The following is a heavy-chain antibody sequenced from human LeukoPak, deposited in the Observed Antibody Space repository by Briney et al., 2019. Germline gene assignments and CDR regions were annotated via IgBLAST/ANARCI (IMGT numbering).Heavy chain of an antibody. D-gene: IGHD3-9*01. CDR3: AKIPLLRYFDWLPDQLDY. V-gene: IGHV3-23*01. CDR1: GFTFSTYA. Sequence: GGSLRLSCAASGFTFSTYAMSWVRQAPGKGLEWVSVISGGGYTTYYADSVKGRFTISRDNSKNTLYLQMNSLRAEDTAVYYCAKIPLLRYFDWLPDQLDYWGQGTLVTVSS. CDR2: ISGGGYTT. J-gene: IGHJ4*02.